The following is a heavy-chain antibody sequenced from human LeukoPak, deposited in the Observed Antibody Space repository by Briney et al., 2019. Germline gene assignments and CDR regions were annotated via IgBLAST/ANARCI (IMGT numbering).Heavy chain of an antibody. D-gene: IGHD3-22*01. CDR3: AKDSPYYYDSSGYLSY. CDR1: GFTLNKYN. Sequence: PGGSLRLSCAASGFTLNKYNMNWVRQAPGKGLEWVSSISTSSSYIYYADSVKGRFTISRDNAKNSLYLQMNSLRAEDTAVYYCAKDSPYYYDSSGYLSYWGQGTLVTVSS. J-gene: IGHJ4*02. V-gene: IGHV3-21*01. CDR2: ISTSSSYI.